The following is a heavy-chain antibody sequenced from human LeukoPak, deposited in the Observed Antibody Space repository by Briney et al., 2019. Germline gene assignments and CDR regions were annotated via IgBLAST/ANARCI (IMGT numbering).Heavy chain of an antibody. V-gene: IGHV3-33*01. J-gene: IGHJ4*02. CDR3: ARDLSAAYDF. CDR2: LVYDERN. CDR1: GFPFSSYG. Sequence: GGSLRLSCAASGFPFSSYGMHWVRQTPGKGLEWVARLVYDERNDYANSVKGRFTISRDNSKNTLYLQMDNLRVDDTAVYYCARDLSAAYDFWGQGILVTVSS. D-gene: IGHD2-21*01.